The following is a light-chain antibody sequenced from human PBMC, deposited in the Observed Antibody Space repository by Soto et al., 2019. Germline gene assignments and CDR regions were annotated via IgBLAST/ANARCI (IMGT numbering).Light chain of an antibody. CDR2: EVS. Sequence: QLVLTQPPSASGSPGQSVTISCTGTSSDVGGYNYVSWYQQYPGKAPKLMICEVSKRPSGVPDRFSGSKSGNTASLTVSGLQAEDEADYYCSSYTGSNNWVFGGGTKLTVL. CDR1: SSDVGGYNY. V-gene: IGLV2-8*01. J-gene: IGLJ3*02. CDR3: SSYTGSNNWV.